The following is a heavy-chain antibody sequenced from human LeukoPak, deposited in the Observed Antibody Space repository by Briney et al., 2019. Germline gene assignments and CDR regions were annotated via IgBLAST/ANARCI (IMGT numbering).Heavy chain of an antibody. J-gene: IGHJ4*02. D-gene: IGHD3-10*01. CDR2: ISSSDDYR. Sequence: GRSLRPSCAASRFTFSTYSMNWVRHAPGYRLEGVSSISSSDDYRYYADSVKGRFTISRDNAKNSLYLRMNSLRAEDTAVYYCARGVYFFDYWGQGTLVTVSS. CDR3: ARGVYFFDY. CDR1: RFTFSTYS. V-gene: IGHV3-21*01.